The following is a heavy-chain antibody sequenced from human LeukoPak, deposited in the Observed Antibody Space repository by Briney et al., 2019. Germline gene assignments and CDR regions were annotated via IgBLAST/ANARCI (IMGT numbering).Heavy chain of an antibody. CDR1: GGSIISSSYY. CDR2: IYYSGNT. D-gene: IGHD3-22*01. J-gene: IGHJ4*02. CDR3: ARAVVLYYDGSGYSTRFDY. Sequence: SETLSLTCTVSGGSIISSSYYWGWIRQPPGKGLEWIGSIYYSGNTYYNPSLKSRVTISADTFNNQFSLKLRSVTAADTAMYYCARAVVLYYDGSGYSTRFDYWGQGTLVTVSS. V-gene: IGHV4-39*07.